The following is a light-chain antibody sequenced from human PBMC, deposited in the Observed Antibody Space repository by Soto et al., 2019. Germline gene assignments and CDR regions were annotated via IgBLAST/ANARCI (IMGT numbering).Light chain of an antibody. CDR2: GAS. CDR3: QQYINWPSWT. Sequence: EKVLTQSPATLSLSPGERATLSCRASQSVNTSLAWYQHKPGQAPRLLIYGASTKATRIPARFSGSGSGTEFTLTISSIQSEDFAVYYCQQYINWPSWTFGQGTKVEVK. CDR1: QSVNTS. J-gene: IGKJ1*01. V-gene: IGKV3-15*01.